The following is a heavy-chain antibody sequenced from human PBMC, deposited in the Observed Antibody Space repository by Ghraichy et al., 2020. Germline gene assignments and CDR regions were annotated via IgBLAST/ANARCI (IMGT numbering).Heavy chain of an antibody. J-gene: IGHJ6*02. CDR2: IIPLFTRT. CDR1: GDIFSNYA. Sequence: SVKVSCKASGDIFSNYAISWVRQAPGQGLEWMGGIIPLFTRTNFARKFQDRLTITADESTGTAYMELSSLRSEDTAVYYCALTYCTSSSCYTLDDYYYYLMDVWGLGTTVSVSS. D-gene: IGHD2-2*02. V-gene: IGHV1-69*13. CDR3: ALTYCTSSSCYTLDDYYYYLMDV.